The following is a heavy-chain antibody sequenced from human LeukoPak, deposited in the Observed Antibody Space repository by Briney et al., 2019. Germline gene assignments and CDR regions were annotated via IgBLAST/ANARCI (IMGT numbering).Heavy chain of an antibody. CDR1: GYNFPSYW. V-gene: IGHV5-51*01. Sequence: GESLKISCKGSGYNFPSYWIGWVRQMPGKGLESMGIMYPGDSETRYSPSFQGQVTISADKSISTAYLQWSSLKASDTAMYYCARLSGATTIDNWGQGTLVTVSS. CDR2: MYPGDSET. D-gene: IGHD1-14*01. J-gene: IGHJ4*02. CDR3: ARLSGATTIDN.